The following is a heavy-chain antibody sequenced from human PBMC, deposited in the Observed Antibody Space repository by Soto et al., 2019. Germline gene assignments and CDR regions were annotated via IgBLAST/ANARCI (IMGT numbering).Heavy chain of an antibody. CDR1: GGSISSGGYH. J-gene: IGHJ3*02. V-gene: IGHV4-31*03. D-gene: IGHD3-10*01. CDR3: ARDVWQLLADAFDI. CDR2: IYYSGST. Sequence: PSETLSLTCTVSGGSISSGGYHWNWIRQHPGKGLEWIGNIYYSGSTYYNPSLKSRVTISIDTSKNQFSLKLSSVTAADTAVYYCARDVWQLLADAFDIWGQVTMVPVSS.